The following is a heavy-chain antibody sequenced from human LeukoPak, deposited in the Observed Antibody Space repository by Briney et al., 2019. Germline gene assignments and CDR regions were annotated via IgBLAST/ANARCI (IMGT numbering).Heavy chain of an antibody. CDR2: VNPDSGVT. J-gene: IGHJ4*02. V-gene: IGHV1-2*02. D-gene: IGHD3-22*01. CDR3: ARDLAGGSGYYFDY. Sequence: ASVKVSCKPSGYTFTGYFIHWVRQAPGQGLEWMGWVNPDSGVTNYAQKFQGGVTMTRDTSTSTAYMDLSSLRSDDTAVYYCARDLAGGSGYYFDYWGQGTLVTVSS. CDR1: GYTFTGYF.